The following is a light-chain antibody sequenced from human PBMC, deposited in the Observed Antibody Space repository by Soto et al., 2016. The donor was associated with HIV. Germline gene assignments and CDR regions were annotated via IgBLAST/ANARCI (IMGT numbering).Light chain of an antibody. CDR2: AAS. Sequence: AIQMTQSPTSLSASVGDRVIITCRASQAIRNDLAWYQQKSGQAPKLLIYAASSLQGGIPSRFSGSGSGTDFTLTITTLQPEDFATYYCLQDYSYPRTFGQGTKVEIK. CDR1: QAIRND. CDR3: LQDYSYPRT. J-gene: IGKJ1*01. V-gene: IGKV1-6*01.